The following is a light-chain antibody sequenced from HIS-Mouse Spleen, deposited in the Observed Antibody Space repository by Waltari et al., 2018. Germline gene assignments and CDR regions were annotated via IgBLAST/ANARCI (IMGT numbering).Light chain of an antibody. CDR3: SSYAGSSTFVV. CDR2: EVS. V-gene: IGLV2-8*01. CDR1: SSDVGGYNH. J-gene: IGLJ2*01. Sequence: QSALTQPPSVSGSPGQSVTIPCTGTSSDVGGYNHVSWYQQHPGKAPKLIIYEVSKRPSGVSNRFSGSKSGNTASLTISGLQAEDEADYYCSSYAGSSTFVVFGGGTKLTVL.